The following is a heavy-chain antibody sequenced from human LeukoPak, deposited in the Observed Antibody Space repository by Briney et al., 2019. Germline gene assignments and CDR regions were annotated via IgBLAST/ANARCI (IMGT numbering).Heavy chain of an antibody. V-gene: IGHV1-46*01. CDR1: GYSFSSHF. J-gene: IGHJ4*02. D-gene: IGHD6-19*01. CDR2: INPSGDNA. Sequence: ASVKVSCKASGYSFSSHFIHWVRQAPGQGLEWMGRINPSGDNASYAQKFQDRVTMTRDTSTSTAYMELSTLTFDDTAAYYCARRGIAVAGLDQWGQGTLVTVSS. CDR3: ARRGIAVAGLDQ.